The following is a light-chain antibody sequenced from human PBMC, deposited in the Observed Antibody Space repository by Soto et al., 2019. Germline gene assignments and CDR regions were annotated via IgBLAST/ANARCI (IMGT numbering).Light chain of an antibody. Sequence: DTQMTQSPSSVSASVGDRVTITCRARQGISSWLAWYQQKPGTAPNLLISAASSLQSGLPSRFSGSRSGTDFTRIISNLQPEDFATYYCQQANSFPLTFGGGTQVVIK. CDR1: QGISSW. J-gene: IGKJ4*01. CDR2: AAS. CDR3: QQANSFPLT. V-gene: IGKV1-12*01.